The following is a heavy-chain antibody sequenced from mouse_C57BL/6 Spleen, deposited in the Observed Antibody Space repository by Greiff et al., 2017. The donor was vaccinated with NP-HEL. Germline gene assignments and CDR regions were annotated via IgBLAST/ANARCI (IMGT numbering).Heavy chain of an antibody. CDR2: IRNKANGYTT. Sequence: EVQLVESGGGLVQPGGSLSLSCAASGFTFTDYYMSWVRQPPGKALEWLGFIRNKANGYTTEYSASVKGRLTISRDNSQSILYLQRNALRAEDSATYYCARSPYSGKDYWGQGTTLTVSS. J-gene: IGHJ2*01. CDR1: GFTFTDYY. V-gene: IGHV7-3*01. D-gene: IGHD1-1*01. CDR3: ARSPYSGKDY.